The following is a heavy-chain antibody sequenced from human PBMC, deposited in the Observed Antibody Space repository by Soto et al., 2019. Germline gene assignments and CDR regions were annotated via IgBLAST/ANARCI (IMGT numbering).Heavy chain of an antibody. J-gene: IGHJ5*02. CDR2: ISWNSGSI. Sequence: AGGSLRLSCAAPGFTFDDYAIHWVRQAPGKGLGWFSGISWNSGSIGYADSVKGRFTISRDNSKNTVYLQMNSLRGEDTAIYYCARLGPYGSETYSFRYNWFDPWGQGTLVTVSS. CDR1: GFTFDDYA. CDR3: ARLGPYGSETYSFRYNWFDP. V-gene: IGHV3-9*01. D-gene: IGHD3-10*01.